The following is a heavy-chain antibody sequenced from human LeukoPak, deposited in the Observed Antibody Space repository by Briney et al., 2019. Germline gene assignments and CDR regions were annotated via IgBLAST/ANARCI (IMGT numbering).Heavy chain of an antibody. CDR1: GGTFSSYA. CDR2: IIPIFGTV. V-gene: IGHV1-69*06. D-gene: IGHD3-22*01. J-gene: IGHJ3*02. Sequence: SVKVSCKASGGTFSSYAISWVRQAPGQGLEWMGGIIPIFGTVNYAQKFQGRVTITADKSTSTAYMELSSLRSEDTAVYYCARSTYYYDSSGYFPRIWGQGTMVTVSS. CDR3: ARSTYYYDSSGYFPRI.